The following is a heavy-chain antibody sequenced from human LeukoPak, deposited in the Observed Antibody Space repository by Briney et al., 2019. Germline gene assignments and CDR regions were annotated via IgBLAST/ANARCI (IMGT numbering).Heavy chain of an antibody. CDR3: ASDPSNYYYMDV. CDR1: GGSISSYY. V-gene: IGHV4-4*07. Sequence: SETLSLTCTVSGGSISSYYWSWIRQPAGKGLEWIGRIYTRGSTNYNPSLKSRVTMSVATSKNQFSLKLSPVTAADTAVYYCASDPSNYYYMDVWGKGTTVTVSS. J-gene: IGHJ6*03. CDR2: IYTRGST.